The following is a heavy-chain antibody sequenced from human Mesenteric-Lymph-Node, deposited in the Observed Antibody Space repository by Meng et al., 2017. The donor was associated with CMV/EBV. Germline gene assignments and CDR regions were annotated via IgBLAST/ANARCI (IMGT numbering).Heavy chain of an antibody. V-gene: IGHV3-48*03. D-gene: IGHD3-3*01. J-gene: IGHJ4*02. CDR1: GFSFSSYD. Sequence: GGSLRLSCAASGFSFSSYDMNWVRQAPGKGLEWVSYISDSGRTIYYVDSVKGRFTISRDNSKNTLYLQMNSLRAEDTAVYYCAKGYYDFWSGYLIWGQGTLVTVSS. CDR3: AKGYYDFWSGYLI. CDR2: ISDSGRTI.